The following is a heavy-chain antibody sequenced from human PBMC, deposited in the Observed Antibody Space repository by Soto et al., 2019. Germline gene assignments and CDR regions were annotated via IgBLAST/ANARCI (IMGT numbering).Heavy chain of an antibody. CDR3: ARDFGGGGAFGV. CDR1: GVTVSTNY. V-gene: IGHV3-53*01. D-gene: IGHD3-3*01. J-gene: IGHJ3*01. Sequence: GGSLRLSCAASGVTVSTNYMSWVRQAPGKGLEWVSVIQSGGTTRYADSVKGRFTITTDDSKNTLYLEMNILRAEDTAVYYCARDFGGGGAFGVWGQGXMVTVSS. CDR2: IQSGGTT.